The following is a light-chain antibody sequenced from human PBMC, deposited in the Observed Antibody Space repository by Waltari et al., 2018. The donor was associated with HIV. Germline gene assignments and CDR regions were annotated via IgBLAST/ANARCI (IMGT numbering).Light chain of an antibody. CDR1: QSVLYSSKNNNY. Sequence: DIVMTKSPDSLAASLGERATINCQSSQSVLYSSKNNNYLAWYQQIPGQPPKLLISWASTREVGVPDRFSGSGSGTDFTLTISSLQAEDVAVYYCQQYYSTPLTFGGGTKVEIE. J-gene: IGKJ4*01. CDR3: QQYYSTPLT. V-gene: IGKV4-1*01. CDR2: WAS.